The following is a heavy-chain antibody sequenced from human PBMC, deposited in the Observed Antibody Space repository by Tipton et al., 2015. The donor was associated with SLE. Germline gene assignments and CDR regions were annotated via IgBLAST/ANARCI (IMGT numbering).Heavy chain of an antibody. CDR1: GGSFSGYY. J-gene: IGHJ5*02. V-gene: IGHV4-34*01. CDR3: ASHTGGAEGWFDP. CDR2: IYHSGST. D-gene: IGHD3-10*01. Sequence: TLSLTCAVYGGSFSGYYWGWIRQPPGKGLEWIGSIYHSGSTYYNPSLKSRVTISVDTSKNQFSLKLSSVTAADTAVYYCASHTGGAEGWFDPWGQGTLVTVSS.